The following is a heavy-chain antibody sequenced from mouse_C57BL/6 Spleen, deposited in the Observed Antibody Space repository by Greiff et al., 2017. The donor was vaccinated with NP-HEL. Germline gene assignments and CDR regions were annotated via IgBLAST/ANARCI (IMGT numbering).Heavy chain of an antibody. V-gene: IGHV1-84*01. CDR1: GYTFTDYY. Sequence: LVESGPELVKPGASVKISCKASGYTFTDYYINWVKQRPGQGLEWIGWIYPGSGNTKYNEKFKGKATLTVDTSSSTAYMQLSSLTSEDSAVYFCAREPYDYDVDWYFDVWGTGTTVTVSS. CDR2: IYPGSGNT. CDR3: AREPYDYDVDWYFDV. J-gene: IGHJ1*03. D-gene: IGHD2-4*01.